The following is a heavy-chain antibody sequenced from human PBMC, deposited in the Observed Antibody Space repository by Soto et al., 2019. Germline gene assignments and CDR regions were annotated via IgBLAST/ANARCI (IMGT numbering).Heavy chain of an antibody. Sequence: ALVKVSCKASGYSFTNNDVSWVRQATGQGLEWMGWMNPGSGDTGYAQKFQGRVTMTRDISIATAYMELSSLRSDDTDIYYCARMETFGSLNWFDPWGQGTLVTVTS. D-gene: IGHD3-16*01. V-gene: IGHV1-8*01. CDR2: MNPGSGDT. CDR3: ARMETFGSLNWFDP. J-gene: IGHJ5*02. CDR1: GYSFTNND.